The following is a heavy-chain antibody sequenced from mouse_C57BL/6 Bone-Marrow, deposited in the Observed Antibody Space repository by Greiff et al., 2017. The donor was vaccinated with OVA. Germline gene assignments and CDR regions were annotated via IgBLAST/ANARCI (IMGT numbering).Heavy chain of an antibody. D-gene: IGHD2-1*01. CDR3: TVIGNYPAWFAY. CDR1: GFTFSNYW. J-gene: IGHJ3*01. V-gene: IGHV6-3*01. CDR2: IRLKSDNYAT. Sequence: EVKLVESGGGLVQPGGSMKLSCVASGFTFSNYWMNWVRQSPEKGLEWVAQIRLKSDNYATHYAESVKGRFTISRDDSKSSVYLQMNNLRAEDTGIYYCTVIGNYPAWFAYWGQGTLVTVSA.